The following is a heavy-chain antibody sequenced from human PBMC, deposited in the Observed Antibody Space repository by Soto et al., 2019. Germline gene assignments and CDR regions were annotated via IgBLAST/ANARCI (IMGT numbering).Heavy chain of an antibody. V-gene: IGHV4-4*02. CDR1: GGSVRNNNW. Sequence: QVQLQESGPGLVKPSGTLSLSCAGSGGSVRNNNWWSWVRQCPGNGLEWIGEIHHSGATSYNPSLDSRATLSVDKSKNELSLRLNYVTAADTAVYYCTKNSAYALDYWGPGILVTVSS. J-gene: IGHJ4*02. CDR3: TKNSAYALDY. D-gene: IGHD5-12*01. CDR2: IHHSGAT.